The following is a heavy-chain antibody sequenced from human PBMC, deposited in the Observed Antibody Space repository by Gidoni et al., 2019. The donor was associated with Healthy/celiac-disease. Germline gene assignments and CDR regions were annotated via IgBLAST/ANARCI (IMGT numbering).Heavy chain of an antibody. CDR3: ARKSGGNYYYYGMDV. Sequence: QVQLVEPGGGVVRPGRSLRLSCAASGCAFSSYGMPWVRQAAGKGLEWVAVIWYDGSNKYYADSVKGRFTISRDNSKNTLYLQMNSLRAEDTAVYYCARKSGGNYYYYGMDVWGQGTTVTVSS. V-gene: IGHV3-33*01. CDR2: IWYDGSNK. D-gene: IGHD3-16*01. J-gene: IGHJ6*02. CDR1: GCAFSSYG.